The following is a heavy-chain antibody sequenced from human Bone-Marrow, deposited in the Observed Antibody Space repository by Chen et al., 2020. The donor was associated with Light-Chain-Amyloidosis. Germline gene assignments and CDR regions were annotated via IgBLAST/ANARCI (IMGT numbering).Heavy chain of an antibody. J-gene: IGHJ4*02. CDR2: IRVRVGST. D-gene: IGHD2-2*01. Sequence: EVQLVESGGGLVPPGGSLRLSCAASGFTFGSYGMSWVRQAPGKGLEWVSRIRVRVGSTYYAGTVKCRFTISRDNSKSTLYLQMNSLRAEDTARYYCAKVADCDSTTFSFYFQYWGQGTLVTVS. CDR1: GFTFGSYG. CDR3: AKVADCDSTTFSFYFQY. V-gene: IGHV3-23*04.